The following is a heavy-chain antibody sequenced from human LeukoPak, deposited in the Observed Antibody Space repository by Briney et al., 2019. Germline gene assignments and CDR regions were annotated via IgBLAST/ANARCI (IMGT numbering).Heavy chain of an antibody. V-gene: IGHV1-46*01. CDR2: ISPSGGST. J-gene: IGHJ4*02. Sequence: ASVKVSCKAFVYTFTSNYMHWVRQAPGQGPEWMGVISPSGGSTTYAQKFQGRVTLTRDMSTSTDYLELSSLRSEDTAVYYCARDSYGEGYGTDYWGQGTLVTVSS. CDR1: VYTFTSNY. D-gene: IGHD4-17*01. CDR3: ARDSYGEGYGTDY.